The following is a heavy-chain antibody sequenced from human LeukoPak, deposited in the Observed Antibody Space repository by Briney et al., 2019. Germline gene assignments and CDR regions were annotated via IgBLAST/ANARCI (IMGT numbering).Heavy chain of an antibody. Sequence: PGGSLRLSCAASGFTFSSYEMNWVRQAPGKGLEWVSYISSSGNTIYYAASVKGRFTISRDNAKNSLYLQMNSLRAEDTAVYYCAREPGSGSYFNDPAVVYGLDVWGKGTTVTVSS. D-gene: IGHD3-10*01. CDR1: GFTFSSYE. J-gene: IGHJ6*04. CDR2: ISSSGNTI. CDR3: AREPGSGSYFNDPAVVYGLDV. V-gene: IGHV3-48*03.